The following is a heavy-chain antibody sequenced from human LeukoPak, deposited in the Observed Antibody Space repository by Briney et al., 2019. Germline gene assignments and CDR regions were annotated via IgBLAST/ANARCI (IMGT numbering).Heavy chain of an antibody. CDR1: GFTFTNYG. CDR3: GRERDSGGWRWGGIFDY. Sequence: ASVKVSCKASGFTFTNYGFSWVRQAPGQGLEWVGWISAYNGNTNYAQKLQGRVTMTTDTSTSTAYMELRSLGSDVTAVYYCGRERDSGGWRWGGIFDYWGQGTLVTVSS. V-gene: IGHV1-18*04. D-gene: IGHD6-19*01. CDR2: ISAYNGNT. J-gene: IGHJ4*02.